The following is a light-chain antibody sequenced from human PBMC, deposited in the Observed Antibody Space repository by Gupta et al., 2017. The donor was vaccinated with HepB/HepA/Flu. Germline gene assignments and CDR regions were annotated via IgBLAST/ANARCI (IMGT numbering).Light chain of an antibody. Sequence: EIVMTQSPATLSVFPGERATLSCRASQSVGSSLAWYQQKPGQAPRLLIYGASTRATDIPPRFSGSGSGTEFTLTISSRQLEDFAVYYCQQYNNWPPLTFGGGTKVEIK. V-gene: IGKV3-15*01. CDR2: GAS. CDR1: QSVGSS. CDR3: QQYNNWPPLT. J-gene: IGKJ4*01.